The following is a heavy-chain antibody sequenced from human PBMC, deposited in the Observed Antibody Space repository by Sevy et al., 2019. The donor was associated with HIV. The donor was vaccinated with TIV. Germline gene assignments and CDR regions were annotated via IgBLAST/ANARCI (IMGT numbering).Heavy chain of an antibody. V-gene: IGHV3-30-3*01. CDR1: GFTFSSYA. J-gene: IGHJ4*02. CDR3: ARDPYYYDSSGYFLD. Sequence: GGSLRLSCVASGFTFSSYAMHWVRQAPGKGLEWVAVISYDGSNKYYADSVKGRFTISRDNSKNTLYLQMNSLRAEDTAVYYCARDPYYYDSSGYFLDWGQGTLVTVSS. CDR2: ISYDGSNK. D-gene: IGHD3-22*01.